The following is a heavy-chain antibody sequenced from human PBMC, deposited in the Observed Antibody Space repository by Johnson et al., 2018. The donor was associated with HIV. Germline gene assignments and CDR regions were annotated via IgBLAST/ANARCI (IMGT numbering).Heavy chain of an antibody. Sequence: VQLVESGGGLIQPGGSLRLSCAASGFTVSSNYMTWVRQAPGKGLEWVSVIYSGGSTYYADSVKGRVTISRDDSKNTLYLRLNSLRPEDSAVYYCAKDVSVVTPYGSFDIWGQGTRVTVSS. CDR2: IYSGGST. J-gene: IGHJ3*02. D-gene: IGHD4-23*01. V-gene: IGHV3-66*03. CDR1: GFTVSSNY. CDR3: AKDVSVVTPYGSFDI.